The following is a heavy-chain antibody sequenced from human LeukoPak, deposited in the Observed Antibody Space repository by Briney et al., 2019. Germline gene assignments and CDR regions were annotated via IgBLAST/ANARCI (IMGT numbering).Heavy chain of an antibody. CDR3: ARARQTYYYDSSGYYFDY. J-gene: IGHJ4*02. D-gene: IGHD3-22*01. V-gene: IGHV3-53*01. CDR1: GFTVSSNY. CDR2: IYRGGST. Sequence: GGSLRLSCAASGFTVSSNYMSWVRQAPGKGLEWVSVIYRGGSTYYADSVKGRFTISRDNSKNTLYLQMNSLRAEDTAVYYCARARQTYYYDSSGYYFDYWGQGTLVTVSS.